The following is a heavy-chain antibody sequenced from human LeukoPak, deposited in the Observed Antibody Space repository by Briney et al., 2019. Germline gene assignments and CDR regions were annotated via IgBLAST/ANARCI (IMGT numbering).Heavy chain of an antibody. CDR1: GFTFTSSA. V-gene: IGHV1-58*02. D-gene: IGHD6-19*01. CDR2: IVVGSGNT. J-gene: IGHJ4*02. Sequence: GASVKVSCTASGFTFTSSAMQWVRQARGQRLEWIGWIVVGSGNTNYAQKFQERVTITRDMSTSTAYMELSSLRSEDTAVYYCAAESASSGWYKSFDYWGQGTLVTVSS. CDR3: AAESASSGWYKSFDY.